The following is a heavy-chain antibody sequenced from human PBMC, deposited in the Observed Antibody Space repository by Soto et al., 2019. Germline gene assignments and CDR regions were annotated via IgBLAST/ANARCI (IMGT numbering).Heavy chain of an antibody. CDR3: ARDVNLQSGLWFGELLFDDY. J-gene: IGHJ4*02. D-gene: IGHD3-10*01. V-gene: IGHV1-18*01. CDR1: GYTFTSYG. CDR2: ISAYNGNT. Sequence: ASVKVSCKASGYTFTSYGISWVRQAPGQGLEWMGWISAYNGNTNYAQKLQGRVTMTTDTSTSTAYMELRSLRSDDTAVYYCARDVNLQSGLWFGELLFDDYWGQGTLVTVSS.